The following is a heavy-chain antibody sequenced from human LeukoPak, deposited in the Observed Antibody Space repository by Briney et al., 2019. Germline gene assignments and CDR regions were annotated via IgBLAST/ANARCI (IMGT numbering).Heavy chain of an antibody. CDR2: MHYDGRNI. CDR3: AKVTMGGVWFDP. Sequence: GGSLRLSCAMSGFTLTSTGMHWVRQAPGKGLEWVAFMHYDGRNILYADSVKGRFSISTDNSKNMVYLQMSSLRAEDTAVYYCAKVTMGGVWFDPWGQRTLVTVSS. D-gene: IGHD6-25*01. J-gene: IGHJ5*02. V-gene: IGHV3-30*02. CDR1: GFTLTSTG.